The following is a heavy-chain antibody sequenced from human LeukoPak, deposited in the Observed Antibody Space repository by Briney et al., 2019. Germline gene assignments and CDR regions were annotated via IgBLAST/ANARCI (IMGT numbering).Heavy chain of an antibody. CDR3: ARSRYSSSWYSDY. CDR1: GFTFSSYW. V-gene: IGHV3-7*01. J-gene: IGHJ4*02. CDR2: IKQDGSEK. D-gene: IGHD6-13*01. Sequence: GGSLRLSCAASGFTFSSYWMSWVRQAPGKGLEWVANIKQDGSEKYYVDSVKGRFTISRDNAKNSLYLQMNSLRAEDTAVYYCARSRYSSSWYSDYWGQGTLVTVSS.